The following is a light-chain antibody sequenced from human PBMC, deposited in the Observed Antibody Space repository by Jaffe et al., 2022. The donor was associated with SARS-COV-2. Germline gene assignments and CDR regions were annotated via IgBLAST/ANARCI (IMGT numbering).Light chain of an antibody. CDR2: DVT. J-gene: IGLJ2*01. CDR1: SSDVGGYNS. Sequence: QSALTQPASVSGSPGQSITISCTGASSDVGGYNSVSWYRQDPGKAPKLLIYDVTDRPSGVSNRFSGSKSGNTASLTISGLQAEDESDYYCSSYSKTSTLVFGGGTKLTVL. V-gene: IGLV2-14*03. CDR3: SSYSKTSTLV.